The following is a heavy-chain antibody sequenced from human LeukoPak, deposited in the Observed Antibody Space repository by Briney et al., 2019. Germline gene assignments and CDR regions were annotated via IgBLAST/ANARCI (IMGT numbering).Heavy chain of an antibody. D-gene: IGHD3-10*01. J-gene: IGHJ1*01. CDR1: GFTFSTYA. V-gene: IGHV3-23*01. Sequence: GGSLRLSCAASGFTFSTYAMSWVRQAPGKGLEWVSAIRGGGATTYYADSVKGRFTISRDNSKNTLYLQMNSLRAEDTAVYYCASHGITMEEHFQHLGQGTLVTVSS. CDR3: ASHGITMEEHFQH. CDR2: IRGGGATT.